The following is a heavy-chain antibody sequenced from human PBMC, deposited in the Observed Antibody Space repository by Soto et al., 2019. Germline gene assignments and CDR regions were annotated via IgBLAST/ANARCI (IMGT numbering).Heavy chain of an antibody. Sequence: PGGSLRLSCAASGFTFSTYAMIWVRQAPGKGLEWVSVITGSGGRTYYADSVKGRFTISRDTSKKTLFLQMNSLSAEDTAVYYCAKDRYGDYGGIDYWGQGTMVTVSS. CDR1: GFTFSTYA. CDR3: AKDRYGDYGGIDY. J-gene: IGHJ4*02. D-gene: IGHD4-17*01. V-gene: IGHV3-23*01. CDR2: ITGSGGRT.